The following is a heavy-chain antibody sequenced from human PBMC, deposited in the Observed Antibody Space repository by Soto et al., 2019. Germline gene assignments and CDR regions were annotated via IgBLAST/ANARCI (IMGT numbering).Heavy chain of an antibody. J-gene: IGHJ5*02. V-gene: IGHV1-2*02. CDR1: GYTFTGYY. CDR2: INPNSGGT. D-gene: IGHD3-3*01. Sequence: ASVKVSCKASGYTFTGYYMHWVRQAPGQGLEWMGWINPNSGGTNYAQKLQGRVTMTRDTSISTAYMELSRLRSDDTAVYYCARDQDYDFWSGYNNWFDPWGQGTLVTVSS. CDR3: ARDQDYDFWSGYNNWFDP.